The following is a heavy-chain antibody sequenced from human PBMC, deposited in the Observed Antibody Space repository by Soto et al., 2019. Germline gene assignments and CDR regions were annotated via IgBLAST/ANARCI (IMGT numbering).Heavy chain of an antibody. CDR1: GFTFSSYW. Sequence: GGSLRLSCAASGFTFSSYWMSWVRQAPGKGLEWVANIKQDGSEKYYVDSVKGRFTISRDNAKNSLYLQMNSLRAEDTAVYYCARDSGVWFGRGAFDIWGQGTMVTVSS. D-gene: IGHD3-10*01. CDR3: ARDSGVWFGRGAFDI. V-gene: IGHV3-7*01. CDR2: IKQDGSEK. J-gene: IGHJ3*02.